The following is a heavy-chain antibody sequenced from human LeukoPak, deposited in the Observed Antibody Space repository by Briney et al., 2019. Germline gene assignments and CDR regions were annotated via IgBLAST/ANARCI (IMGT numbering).Heavy chain of an antibody. V-gene: IGHV3-53*01. CDR3: ARDRVNWNDVGGLFDY. CDR2: NYSGGNT. CDR1: GFTVTTNY. J-gene: IGHJ4*02. D-gene: IGHD1-1*01. Sequence: GGSLRLSCAASGFTVTTNYMSWVRQAPGKGLECVSFNYSGGNTNYADSVKGRFTISRDISKNTLCLQMDGLSAEDTAVYYCARDRVNWNDVGGLFDYWGQGTLVTVSS.